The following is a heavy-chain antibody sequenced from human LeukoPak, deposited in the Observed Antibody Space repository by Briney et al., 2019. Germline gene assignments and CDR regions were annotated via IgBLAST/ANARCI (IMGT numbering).Heavy chain of an antibody. D-gene: IGHD3-10*01. V-gene: IGHV4-38-2*01. J-gene: IGHJ4*02. CDR3: ARRRTGVSFDY. CDR1: GYSISSGYY. CDR2: IYHSGST. Sequence: SETLSLTYAVSGYSISSGYYWGWIRQPPGKGLEWIGSIYHSGSTYYNPSLKSRVTISVDTSKNQFSLKLSSVTAADTAVYYCARRRTGVSFDYWGQGTLVTVSS.